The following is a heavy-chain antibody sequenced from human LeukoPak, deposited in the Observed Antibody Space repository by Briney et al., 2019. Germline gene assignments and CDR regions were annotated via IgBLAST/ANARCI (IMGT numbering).Heavy chain of an antibody. CDR2: ISSSSSYI. CDR3: ARGFEYSSP. V-gene: IGHV3-21*01. CDR1: GLTFSSYS. J-gene: IGHJ5*02. Sequence: PGGSLRLSCAASGLTFSSYSMNWVRQAPGKGLEWVSSISSSSSYIYYADSAKGRFTISRDNAKNSLYLQMNSLRAEDTAVYYCARGFEYSSPWGQGTLVTVSS. D-gene: IGHD6-6*01.